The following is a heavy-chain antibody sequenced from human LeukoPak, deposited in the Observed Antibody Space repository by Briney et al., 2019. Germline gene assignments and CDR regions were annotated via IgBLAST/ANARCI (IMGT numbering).Heavy chain of an antibody. D-gene: IGHD3-22*01. CDR1: GYTFTSYG. V-gene: IGHV1-18*01. J-gene: IGHJ5*02. Sequence: ASVKVSCKASGYTFTSYGISWVRQAPGQGLEWMGWISAYDGNTNYAQKLQGRVTMTTDTSTSTAYMELRSLRSDDTAVYYCAREMTHDYYDSSGYPGWFDPWGQGTLVTVSS. CDR3: AREMTHDYYDSSGYPGWFDP. CDR2: ISAYDGNT.